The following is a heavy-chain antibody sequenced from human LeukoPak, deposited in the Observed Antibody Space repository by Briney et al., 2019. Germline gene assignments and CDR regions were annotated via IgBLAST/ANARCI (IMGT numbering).Heavy chain of an antibody. J-gene: IGHJ6*02. V-gene: IGHV1-69*13. CDR1: GGTFSSYA. CDR3: GLALSYYYYGMDV. Sequence: SVKVSCKASGGTFSSYAISWVRQAPGQGLEWMGGIIPISGTANYAQKFQGRVTITADESTSTAYMELSSLRSEDTAVYYCGLALSYYYYGMDVWGQGTTVTVSS. CDR2: IIPISGTA.